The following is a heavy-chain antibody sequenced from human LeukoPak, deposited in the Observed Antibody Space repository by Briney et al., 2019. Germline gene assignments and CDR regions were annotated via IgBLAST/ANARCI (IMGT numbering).Heavy chain of an antibody. CDR2: ISYDGSNK. D-gene: IGHD4/OR15-4a*01. CDR3: AKDQGAGAPPDAFDI. V-gene: IGHV3-30*18. CDR1: GFTFSSYG. Sequence: HPGGSLRLSCAASGFTFSSYGMHWVRQAPGKGLEWVAVISYDGSNKYYADSVKGRFTISRDNSKNTLYLQMNSLRAEDTAVYYCAKDQGAGAPPDAFDIWGQGTMVTVSS. J-gene: IGHJ3*02.